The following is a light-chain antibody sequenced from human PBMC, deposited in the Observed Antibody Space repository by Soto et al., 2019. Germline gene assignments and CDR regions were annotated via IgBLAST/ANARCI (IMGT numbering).Light chain of an antibody. Sequence: EMVMTQSPATLSVSPGERATLSCRASQSVSSNLAWYQQTPGQSPRLLIYGASTRATGIPARFGGSGSGTDFTLTISRLQSEDFAFYYCQQYNNWPLTFGQGTKVEIK. CDR3: QQYNNWPLT. J-gene: IGKJ1*01. V-gene: IGKV3-15*01. CDR2: GAS. CDR1: QSVSSN.